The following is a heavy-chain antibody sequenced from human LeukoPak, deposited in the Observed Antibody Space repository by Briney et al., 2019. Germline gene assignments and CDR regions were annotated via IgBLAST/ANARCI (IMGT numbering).Heavy chain of an antibody. V-gene: IGHV4-39*01. CDR3: ARPGTVTTSFWYFDL. CDR2: IFYSGST. J-gene: IGHJ2*01. Sequence: SETLSLTCTVSGGSISSSSYYWGWIRQPPGKGLEWIGSIFYSGSTYYNPSLKSRVTISVHTSKNQFSLNLSSVTAADTAVYYCARPGTVTTSFWYFDLWGRGTLVTVSS. D-gene: IGHD4-17*01. CDR1: GGSISSSSYY.